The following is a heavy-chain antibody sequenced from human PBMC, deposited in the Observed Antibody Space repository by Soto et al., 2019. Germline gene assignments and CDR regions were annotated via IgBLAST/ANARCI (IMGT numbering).Heavy chain of an antibody. D-gene: IGHD4-4*01. Sequence: QVQLQESGPGLVKPSEALSLTCTVSGASINSGSYYWAWIRQSPGRGLEWIGSIYYTGTTYYNPSLRSRVTISVDMSEGQFSLKLTSMTAADTAVYYCVRPSNHAFDVWGQGTPVTVSS. CDR3: VRPSNHAFDV. V-gene: IGHV4-39*01. CDR1: GASINSGSYY. CDR2: IYYTGTT. J-gene: IGHJ3*01.